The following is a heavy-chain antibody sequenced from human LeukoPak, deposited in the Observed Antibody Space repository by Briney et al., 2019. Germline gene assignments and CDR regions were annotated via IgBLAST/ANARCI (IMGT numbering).Heavy chain of an antibody. Sequence: GGSLRLSCAASGFTFSSYGMHWVRQAPGKGLEWVAVISYDGSNKYYADSVKGRFTISRDNSKNTLYLQMNSLRAEDTAVYYCARHRLDTAMGFDYWGQGTLVTVSS. CDR3: ARHRLDTAMGFDY. D-gene: IGHD5-18*01. CDR1: GFTFSSYG. J-gene: IGHJ4*02. CDR2: ISYDGSNK. V-gene: IGHV3-30*03.